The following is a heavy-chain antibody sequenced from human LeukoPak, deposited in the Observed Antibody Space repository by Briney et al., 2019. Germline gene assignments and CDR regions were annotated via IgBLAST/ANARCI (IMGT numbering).Heavy chain of an antibody. J-gene: IGHJ4*02. Sequence: PSETLSLTCSVSGGSISPYYWSWIREPPGKGLEWIGYIYYSGTTNYNPSLQSRVTISVATSKNQFSLKLSSVTAADTALYYCARDRASAGGFDYWGQGTLVTVSS. V-gene: IGHV4-59*01. CDR1: GGSISPYY. D-gene: IGHD2-15*01. CDR2: IYYSGTT. CDR3: ARDRASAGGFDY.